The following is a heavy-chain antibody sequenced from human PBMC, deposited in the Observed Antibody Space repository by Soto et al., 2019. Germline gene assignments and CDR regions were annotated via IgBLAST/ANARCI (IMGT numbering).Heavy chain of an antibody. CDR3: ARERLQTTVTTSVDYYYGMDV. D-gene: IGHD4-4*01. Sequence: HRGGSLRLSCAASGFTFSSYGMHWVRQAPGKGLEWVAVIWYDGSNKYYADSVKGRFTISRDNSKNTLYLQMNSLRAEDTAVYYCARERLQTTVTTSVDYYYGMDVWGQGTTVTVSS. J-gene: IGHJ6*02. CDR1: GFTFSSYG. CDR2: IWYDGSNK. V-gene: IGHV3-33*01.